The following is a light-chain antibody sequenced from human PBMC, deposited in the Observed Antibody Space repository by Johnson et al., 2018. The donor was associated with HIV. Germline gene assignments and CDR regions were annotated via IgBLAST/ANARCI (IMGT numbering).Light chain of an antibody. CDR3: GTWDNSLRAYV. V-gene: IGLV1-51*01. J-gene: IGLJ1*01. Sequence: QPVLTQPPSVSAAPGQKVTISCSGSSSNIGNNYVSWYQQLPGTAPKLLISDNNKRPSGIPDRFSGSKSGATATLDITGLQTGDEADYYCGTWDNSLRAYVCGTGTKVTVL. CDR1: SSNIGNNY. CDR2: DNN.